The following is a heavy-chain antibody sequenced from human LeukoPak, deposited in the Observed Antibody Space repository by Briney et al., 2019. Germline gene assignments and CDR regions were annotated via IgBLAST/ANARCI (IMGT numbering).Heavy chain of an antibody. CDR2: IRYDGTKK. V-gene: IGHV3-30*02. J-gene: IGHJ5*02. CDR1: GFTFSTYG. Sequence: PGGSLRLSCAASGFTFSTYGMHWVRQAPGKGLEWVAFIRYDGTKKYYADSVKGRFTISRDNSKNTLYLQMNSLRAEDTAVYYCAKMYYDILTASNWFDPWGQGTLVTVSS. CDR3: AKMYYDILTASNWFDP. D-gene: IGHD3-9*01.